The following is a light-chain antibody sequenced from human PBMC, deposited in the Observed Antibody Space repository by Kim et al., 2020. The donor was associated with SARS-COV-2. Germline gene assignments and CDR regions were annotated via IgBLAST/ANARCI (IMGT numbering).Light chain of an antibody. Sequence: PASISCKSTQSLLHGDGKTLLYWYLQKPGQPPQLLIYEVSNRFSGVPDRFSGSGSGTAFALKISRVEAEDVGVYHCMQSLKLPWTFGQGTKVDIK. V-gene: IGKV2D-29*01. J-gene: IGKJ1*01. CDR1: QSLLHGDGKTL. CDR3: MQSLKLPWT. CDR2: EVS.